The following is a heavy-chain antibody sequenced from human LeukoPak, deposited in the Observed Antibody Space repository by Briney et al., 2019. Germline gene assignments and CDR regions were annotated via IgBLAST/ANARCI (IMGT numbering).Heavy chain of an antibody. D-gene: IGHD3-22*01. J-gene: IGHJ4*02. Sequence: GSLRLSCAASGFTVSNNYMSWVRQAPGKGLEWVSVIYSGAGTYYADSVKGRFTISRDNSKNTLYLQMNSLTAEDTAVYYCAKDSDYYDSSGYHDYWGQGTLVTVSS. CDR2: IYSGAGT. CDR3: AKDSDYYDSSGYHDY. V-gene: IGHV3-66*01. CDR1: GFTVSNNY.